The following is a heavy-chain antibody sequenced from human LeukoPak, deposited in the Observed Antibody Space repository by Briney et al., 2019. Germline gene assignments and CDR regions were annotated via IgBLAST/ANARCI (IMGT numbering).Heavy chain of an antibody. CDR1: GYSFTSYW. Sequence: GESLKISCKGSGYSFTSYWIAWVRQMPGKGLEWMGIIYPDDSDTRYSPSFQGQVTITADKSISTAHLQWSSLKASDNAMYYCARQRRSSGWPNDYWGQGTLVTVSS. J-gene: IGHJ4*02. CDR3: ARQRRSSGWPNDY. CDR2: IYPDDSDT. D-gene: IGHD6-19*01. V-gene: IGHV5-51*01.